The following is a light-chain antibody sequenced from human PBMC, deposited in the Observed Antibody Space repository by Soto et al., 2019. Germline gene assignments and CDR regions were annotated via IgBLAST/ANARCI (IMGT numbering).Light chain of an antibody. CDR3: SAYTVSRTYV. J-gene: IGLJ1*01. Sequence: QSVLTQPRSVSGSPGQSVTISCTGPSIDVGGSNYVSWYQQHPGKAPKLMIYDVYDRPSGISYRFSGSKSGNTASLTISGLQGEDEADYYCSAYTVSRTYVFGTGTKVTVL. CDR2: DVY. V-gene: IGLV2-11*01. CDR1: SIDVGGSNY.